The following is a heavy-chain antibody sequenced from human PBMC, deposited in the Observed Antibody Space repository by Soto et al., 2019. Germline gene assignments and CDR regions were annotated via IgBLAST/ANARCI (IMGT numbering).Heavy chain of an antibody. J-gene: IGHJ3*02. CDR3: AKSCENGPWCAFDI. D-gene: IGHD2-15*01. CDR1: GFTFSNYA. V-gene: IGHV3-23*01. Sequence: GGSLRLSCAASGFTFSNYAMSWVRQAPGKGLEWVSAISGSGANTYYADSVKGRFTISRDNSKNTLFLQMNSLRAEDTAVYYYAKSCENGPWCAFDIWGQGTMVTVSS. CDR2: ISGSGANT.